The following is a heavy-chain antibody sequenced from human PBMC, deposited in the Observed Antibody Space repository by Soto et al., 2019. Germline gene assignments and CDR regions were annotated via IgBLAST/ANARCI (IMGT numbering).Heavy chain of an antibody. J-gene: IGHJ4*02. V-gene: IGHV3-21*01. Sequence: GGSLRLSCAASGFTFSSYSMNWVRQAPGKGLEWVSSISSSSSYIYYADSVKGRFTISRDNAKNSLYLQMNSLRAEDTAVYYCARDLFRNDSSGYYSVNHFDYWGQGTLVTVSS. CDR1: GFTFSSYS. D-gene: IGHD3-22*01. CDR3: ARDLFRNDSSGYYSVNHFDY. CDR2: ISSSSSYI.